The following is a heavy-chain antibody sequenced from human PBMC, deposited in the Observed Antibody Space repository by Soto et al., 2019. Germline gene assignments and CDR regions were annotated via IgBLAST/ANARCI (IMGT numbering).Heavy chain of an antibody. V-gene: IGHV3-33*01. CDR1: GFTFSSYG. D-gene: IGHD3-9*01. CDR3: ARRLVIFNYYDYGMDV. J-gene: IGHJ6*02. CDR2: IWYDGSNK. Sequence: QVQLVESGGGVVQPGRSLRLSCAASGFTFSSYGMHWVRQAPGKGLEWVAVIWYDGSNKYYADSVKGRFTISRDNSKNTLYLPMNSLRAEDTAVYYCARRLVIFNYYDYGMDVWGQGTTVTVSS.